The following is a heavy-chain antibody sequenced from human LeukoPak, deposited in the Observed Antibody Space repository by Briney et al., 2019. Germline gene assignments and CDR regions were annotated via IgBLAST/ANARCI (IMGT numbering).Heavy chain of an antibody. D-gene: IGHD3-16*02. V-gene: IGHV1-8*01. CDR3: ARVFDYDYVWGSYRSNAFDI. CDR2: MNPNSGNT. J-gene: IGHJ3*02. CDR1: GYTVTSYD. Sequence: ASVKVSCKASGYTVTSYDINWVRQATGQGLEWMGWMNPNSGNTGYAQKFQGRVTMTRNTSISTAYMELSSLRSEDTAVYYCARVFDYDYVWGSYRSNAFDIWGQGTMVTVSS.